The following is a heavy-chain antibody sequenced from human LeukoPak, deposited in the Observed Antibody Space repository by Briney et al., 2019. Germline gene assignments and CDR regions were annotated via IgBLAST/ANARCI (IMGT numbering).Heavy chain of an antibody. CDR3: ARVIPVRDVTSFLDY. J-gene: IGHJ4*02. Sequence: PSETLSLTCTVSGGSIRSYYWGWIRQPPGKGLEWIAYIYYSGSANYNPSLKSRVTISVDTSKNQFSLKLSSVTAADTAVHYCARVIPVRDVTSFLDYGGQETLVPVSS. D-gene: IGHD2/OR15-2a*01. V-gene: IGHV4-59*01. CDR2: IYYSGSA. CDR1: GGSIRSYY.